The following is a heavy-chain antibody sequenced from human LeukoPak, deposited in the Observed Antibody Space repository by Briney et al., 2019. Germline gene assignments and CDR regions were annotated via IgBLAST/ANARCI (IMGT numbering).Heavy chain of an antibody. CDR3: AKGGGYFQN. D-gene: IGHD3-16*01. Sequence: QSGGSLRLSCAASGFTFSSYAMSWVRQAPGKGLEWVSTISGNGGTTYYADSVKGRFTISRDISENTLYLQMNSLRAEDTALYYCAKGGGYFQNWGQGTLVTVSS. J-gene: IGHJ1*01. V-gene: IGHV3-23*01. CDR2: ISGNGGTT. CDR1: GFTFSSYA.